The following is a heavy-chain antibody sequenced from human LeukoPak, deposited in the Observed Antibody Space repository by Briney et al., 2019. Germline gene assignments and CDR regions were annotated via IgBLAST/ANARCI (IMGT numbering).Heavy chain of an antibody. CDR3: ARDWIGRGQTPYYFDY. Sequence: GGSLRLSCAASGFTFSNYWMSWVRQAPGKGLEWVANIKQDGSEKYYVDSVKGRFTISRDNAKNSLYLQMSSLRAEDTAVYYCARDWIGRGQTPYYFDYWGQGTLVTASS. CDR1: GFTFSNYW. CDR2: IKQDGSEK. D-gene: IGHD2-2*03. J-gene: IGHJ4*02. V-gene: IGHV3-7*01.